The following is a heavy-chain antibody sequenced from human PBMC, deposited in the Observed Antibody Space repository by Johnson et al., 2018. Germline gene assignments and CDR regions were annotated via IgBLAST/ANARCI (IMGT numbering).Heavy chain of an antibody. CDR1: GFTFSSYS. Sequence: EVQLVESGGGLVKPGGSXRLSCAASGFTFSSYSMNWVRQAPGQGLEWVSSISSSSRYIYYADSVKGRFTISRDKATNSLYLQMNSLRAEETAVYYCARDLIYYYYYMDVWGKGTTVTVSS. CDR2: ISSSSRYI. V-gene: IGHV3-21*01. J-gene: IGHJ6*03. CDR3: ARDLIYYYYYMDV.